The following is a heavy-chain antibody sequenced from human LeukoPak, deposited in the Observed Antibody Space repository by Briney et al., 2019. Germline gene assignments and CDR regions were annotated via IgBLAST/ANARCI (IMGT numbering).Heavy chain of an antibody. D-gene: IGHD3-10*01. CDR3: ARDAPFGEIDY. Sequence: GASVKVSCKASGYTFSGYYMHWVRQAPGQGLEWMGWINPNSNGTDYAQKFQGRVTMTRDTSISTAYMELSRLKSDDTAVYYCARDAPFGEIDYWGQGTLVTVSS. CDR1: GYTFSGYY. V-gene: IGHV1-2*02. CDR2: INPNSNGT. J-gene: IGHJ4*02.